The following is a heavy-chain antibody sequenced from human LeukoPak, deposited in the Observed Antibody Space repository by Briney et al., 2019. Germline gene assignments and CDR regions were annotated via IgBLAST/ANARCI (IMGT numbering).Heavy chain of an antibody. Sequence: KASETLSLTCTVSGGSISSSSYYWSWIRQPAGKGLEWIGRIYTSGSTNYNPSLKSRVTMSVDTSKNQFSLKLSSVTAADTAVYYCARDYGSGSYLYWGQGTLVTVSS. D-gene: IGHD3-10*01. V-gene: IGHV4-61*02. CDR2: IYTSGST. CDR3: ARDYGSGSYLY. CDR1: GGSISSSSYY. J-gene: IGHJ4*02.